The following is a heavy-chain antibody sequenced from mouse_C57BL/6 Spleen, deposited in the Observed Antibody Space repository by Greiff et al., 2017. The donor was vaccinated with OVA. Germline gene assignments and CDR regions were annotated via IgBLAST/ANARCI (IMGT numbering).Heavy chain of an antibody. D-gene: IGHD2-2*01. CDR1: GYTFTSYW. J-gene: IGHJ2*01. V-gene: IGHV1-59*01. CDR3: ARDCAGGNDDCDY. CDR2: IDPTDGGT. Sequence: QVQLQQPGAELVRPGTSVKLSCKASGYTFTSYWMHWVKQRPGQGLEWIGVIDPTDGGTNYNQKFKGKATLTVDTSSSTAYMQLRSLTSEDSAVYYCARDCAGGNDDCDYWGQGTTLTVSA.